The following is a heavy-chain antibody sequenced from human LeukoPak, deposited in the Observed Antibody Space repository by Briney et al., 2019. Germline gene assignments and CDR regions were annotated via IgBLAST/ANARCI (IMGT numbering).Heavy chain of an antibody. V-gene: IGHV4-59*01. CDR3: ARVFGELLSDFQH. J-gene: IGHJ1*01. Sequence: PSETLSLTCTVSGGPISTYYWSWIRQPPGKGLEWIGYIYYSGSTNYNPSLKSRVTLSVDTSKNQFSLKLSSVTAADTAVYYCARVFGELLSDFQHWGQGTLVTVSS. CDR1: GGPISTYY. D-gene: IGHD3-10*02. CDR2: IYYSGST.